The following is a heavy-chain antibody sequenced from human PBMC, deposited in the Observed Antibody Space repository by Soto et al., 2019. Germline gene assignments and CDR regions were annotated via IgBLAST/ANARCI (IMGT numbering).Heavy chain of an antibody. CDR3: AKKAGYRSDTFDY. J-gene: IGHJ4*02. V-gene: IGHV3-23*01. D-gene: IGHD5-12*01. CDR1: GFTFSYYA. CDR2: ISGGGGTT. Sequence: TGGSLRLACAASGFTFSYYAMSWVRQTPGTGLEWVSGISGGGGTTYYAASVKGRFTISRDNSKNRLYLQINSLRDEETAVYYCAKKAGYRSDTFDYSGQGNLVTVSS.